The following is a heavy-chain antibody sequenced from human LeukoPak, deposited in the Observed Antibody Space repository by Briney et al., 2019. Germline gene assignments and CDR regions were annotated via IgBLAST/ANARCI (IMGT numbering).Heavy chain of an antibody. Sequence: ASVKVSCKASGYTFTSYGISWVRQAPGQGLGWMGWISAYNGNTNYAQKFQGRVTMTRDTSISTAYMELSRLRSDDTAVYYCARDRTIFGVVSYYFDYWGQGTLVTVSS. CDR3: ARDRTIFGVVSYYFDY. V-gene: IGHV1-18*01. D-gene: IGHD3-3*01. CDR2: ISAYNGNT. CDR1: GYTFTSYG. J-gene: IGHJ4*02.